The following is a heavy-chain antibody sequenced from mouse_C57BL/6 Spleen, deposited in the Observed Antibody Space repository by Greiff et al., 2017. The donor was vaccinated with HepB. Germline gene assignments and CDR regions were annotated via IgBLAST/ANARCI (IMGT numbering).Heavy chain of an antibody. CDR1: GFTFSDYG. CDR3: ATSGGAWFAY. CDR2: ISSGSSTI. Sequence: EVMLVESGGGLVKPGGSLKLSCAASGFTFSDYGMHWVRQAPEKGLEWVAYISSGSSTIYYADTVKGRFTISRDNAKNTLFLQMTSLRSEDTAMYYCATSGGAWFAYWGQGTLVTVSA. V-gene: IGHV5-17*01. J-gene: IGHJ3*01.